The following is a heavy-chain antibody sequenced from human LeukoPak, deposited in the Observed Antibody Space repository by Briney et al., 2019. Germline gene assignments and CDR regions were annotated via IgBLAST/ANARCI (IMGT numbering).Heavy chain of an antibody. CDR3: ARVHHYYDSSGYYYPLYFDY. Sequence: GGSLRLSCAVSGFTFRDFWMNWVRQAPGKGLEWVANIKQDGSEKYYVDSVKGRFTISRDNAKNSLYLQMNSLRAEDTAVYYCARVHHYYDSSGYYYPLYFDYWGQGTLVTVSS. J-gene: IGHJ4*02. D-gene: IGHD3-22*01. CDR2: IKQDGSEK. V-gene: IGHV3-7*01. CDR1: GFTFRDFW.